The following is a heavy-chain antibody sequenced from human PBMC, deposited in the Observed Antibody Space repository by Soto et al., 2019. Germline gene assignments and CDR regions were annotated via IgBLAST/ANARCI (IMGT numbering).Heavy chain of an antibody. J-gene: IGHJ5*02. CDR3: ARDLGYCSGGSCYWFDP. V-gene: IGHV3-66*01. D-gene: IGHD2-15*01. Sequence: GGSLRLSCAASGFTVSSNYMSWVRQAPGKGLEWVSVIYSGGSTYYADSVKGRFTISRDNSKNTLYLQMNSLRAEDMAVYYCARDLGYCSGGSCYWFDPWGQGTLVTVSS. CDR1: GFTVSSNY. CDR2: IYSGGST.